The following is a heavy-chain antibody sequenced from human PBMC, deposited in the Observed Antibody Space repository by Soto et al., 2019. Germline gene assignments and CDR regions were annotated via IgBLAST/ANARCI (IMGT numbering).Heavy chain of an antibody. CDR2: INWNGGST. Sequence: GGSLRLSCAASGFTFDDYGMSWVRQAPGKGLEWVSGINWNGGSTGYADSVKGRFTISRDNAKNSLYLQMNSLRAEDTALYHCAGLAHGSGSYYYYYYGMDVWGQGTTVTVSS. V-gene: IGHV3-20*01. CDR1: GFTFDDYG. D-gene: IGHD3-10*01. CDR3: AGLAHGSGSYYYYYYGMDV. J-gene: IGHJ6*02.